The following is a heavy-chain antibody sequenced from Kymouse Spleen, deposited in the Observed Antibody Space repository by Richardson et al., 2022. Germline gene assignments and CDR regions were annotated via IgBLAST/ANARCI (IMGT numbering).Heavy chain of an antibody. J-gene: IGHJ4*02. D-gene: IGHD3-10*01. Sequence: EVQLVESGGGLVQPGGSLRLSCAASGFTFSSYWMSWVRQAPGKGLEWVANIKQDGSEKYYVDSVKGRFTISRDNAKNSLYLQMNSLRAEDTAVYYCAREGVVRGVIMPSTRFDYWGQGTLVTVSS. V-gene: IGHV3-7*01. CDR2: IKQDGSEK. CDR3: AREGVVRGVIMPSTRFDY. CDR1: GFTFSSYW.